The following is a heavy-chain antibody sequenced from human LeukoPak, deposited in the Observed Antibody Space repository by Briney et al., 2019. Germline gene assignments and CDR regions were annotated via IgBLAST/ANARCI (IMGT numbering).Heavy chain of an antibody. J-gene: IGHJ3*02. Sequence: PSQTLSLTCTVSGGSISSGGYYWSWIRQHPGKGLEWIGYIYYSGSTNYNPSLKSRVTISVDTSKKQFSLKLSSVTAADTAVYYCAREYYYDSSGYYPPHAFDIWGQGTMVTVSS. D-gene: IGHD3-22*01. CDR1: GGSISSGGYY. CDR2: IYYSGST. CDR3: AREYYYDSSGYYPPHAFDI. V-gene: IGHV4-61*08.